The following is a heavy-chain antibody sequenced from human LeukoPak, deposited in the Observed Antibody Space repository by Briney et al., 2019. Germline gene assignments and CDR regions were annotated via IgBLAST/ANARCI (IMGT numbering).Heavy chain of an antibody. CDR2: INPNGGST. CDR3: ARVTAAAGHRPIDY. D-gene: IGHD6-13*01. J-gene: IGHJ4*02. V-gene: IGHV1-46*01. Sequence: ASVKVSCKASGYTFTNYYIHWVRQAPGQGLEWMGIINPNGGSTGYAQKFQGRVTMTRDTSTSTVYMELSSLRSEDTAVYYCARVTAAAGHRPIDYWGQGTLVTVSS. CDR1: GYTFTNYY.